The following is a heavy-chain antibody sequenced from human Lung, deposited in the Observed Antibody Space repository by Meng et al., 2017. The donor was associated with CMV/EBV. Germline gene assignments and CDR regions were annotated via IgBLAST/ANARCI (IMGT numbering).Heavy chain of an antibody. CDR3: ARAGTTVTFFDH. Sequence: GGSXRLXCAASGFAFRSYSMNWVRQPPGKGLEWVASFSSSVSDVYSADSVKGRFIISRDNGRDSLYLQMNSLRAEDTGVYYCARAGTTVTFFDHWGRGAPVTVSS. V-gene: IGHV3-21*01. J-gene: IGHJ4*02. CDR2: FSSSVSDV. CDR1: GFAFRSYS. D-gene: IGHD4-17*01.